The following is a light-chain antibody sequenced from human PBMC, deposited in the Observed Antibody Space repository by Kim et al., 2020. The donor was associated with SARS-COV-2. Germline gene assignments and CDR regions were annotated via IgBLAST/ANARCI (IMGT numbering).Light chain of an antibody. CDR1: SYNVAFQG. CDR2: RTN. J-gene: IGLJ3*02. Sequence: QAGLTQPPSVSKGLGQTATITCTGNSYNVAFQGASWLQQHQGHPPKLLSSRTNNRPSGISARFSASRSGNTCSLTIAGLQPEDEADYYCSAWDNSLLGWVFGGGTQLTVL. V-gene: IGLV10-54*01. CDR3: SAWDNSLLGWV.